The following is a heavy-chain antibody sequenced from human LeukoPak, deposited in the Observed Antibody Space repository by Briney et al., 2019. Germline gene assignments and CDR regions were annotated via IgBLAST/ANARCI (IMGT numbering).Heavy chain of an antibody. CDR2: IKQDGSER. J-gene: IGHJ4*02. Sequence: GGSLRLSCAVSGFTFSSNWMSWVRQAPGKGLEWVAHIKQDGSERYYVDSVKGRYTISRGNAQNSLYLQMSNLRVEDTAVYYCARSRYCSSTSCYSDYWGQGTLVTVFS. CDR3: ARSRYCSSTSCYSDY. D-gene: IGHD2-2*01. CDR1: GFTFSSNW. V-gene: IGHV3-7*01.